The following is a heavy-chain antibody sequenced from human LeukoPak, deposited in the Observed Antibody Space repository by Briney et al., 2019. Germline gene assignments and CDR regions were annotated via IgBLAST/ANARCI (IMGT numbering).Heavy chain of an antibody. Sequence: ASVKVSCKASGYTFTSYGISWVRQAPGQGLEWMGWISAYNGNTNYAQKLQGRVTMTTDTSTSTAYMELRSLRSDDTAVYYCARDRVNFWSGYYTADYWGQGTLVIVSS. V-gene: IGHV1-18*01. CDR1: GYTFTSYG. J-gene: IGHJ4*02. CDR2: ISAYNGNT. D-gene: IGHD3-3*01. CDR3: ARDRVNFWSGYYTADY.